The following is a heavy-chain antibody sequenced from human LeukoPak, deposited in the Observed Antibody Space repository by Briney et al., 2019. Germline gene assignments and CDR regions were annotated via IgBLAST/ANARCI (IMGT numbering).Heavy chain of an antibody. V-gene: IGHV3-48*01. CDR3: GRAANRDNYYYAMGV. Sequence: GGSLRLSCAASGFTFSSYSMNWVRQAPGKGLEWVSCISSSSSTIYYADSVKGRFTISRDNAKNSLYLQMNSLRAEDTAVYYCGRAANRDNYYYAMGVWGRGTTVTVSS. D-gene: IGHD2-15*01. CDR2: ISSSSSTI. CDR1: GFTFSSYS. J-gene: IGHJ6*02.